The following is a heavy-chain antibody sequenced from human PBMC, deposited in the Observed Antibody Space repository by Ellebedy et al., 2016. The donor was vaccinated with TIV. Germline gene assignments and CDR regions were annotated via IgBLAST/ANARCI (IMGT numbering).Heavy chain of an antibody. V-gene: IGHV4-4*07. D-gene: IGHD3-9*01. CDR2: IYSSGTT. CDR1: GDSISSYY. J-gene: IGHJ4*02. CDR3: ARDSTAYYYFDD. Sequence: MPSETLSLTCTVSGDSISSYYWSWIRQPAGKGLEWIGRIYSSGTTTYNPSLKSRVSMSVDTSKNQFSLRLSSVTAADTAMYYCARDSTAYYYFDDWGQGTLVTASS.